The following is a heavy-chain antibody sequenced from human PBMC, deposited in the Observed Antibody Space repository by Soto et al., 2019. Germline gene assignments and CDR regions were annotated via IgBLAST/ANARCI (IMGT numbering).Heavy chain of an antibody. V-gene: IGHV3-30-3*01. CDR2: ISYDGSNK. D-gene: IGHD2-2*01. Sequence: GGSLRLSCAASGFTFSSYAMHWVRQAPGKGLEWVAVISYDGSNKYYADFVKGRFTISRDNSKNTLYLQMNSLRAEDTAVYYCARDLKPSSVVVPAENWFDPWGQGTLVTVSS. J-gene: IGHJ5*02. CDR1: GFTFSSYA. CDR3: ARDLKPSSVVVPAENWFDP.